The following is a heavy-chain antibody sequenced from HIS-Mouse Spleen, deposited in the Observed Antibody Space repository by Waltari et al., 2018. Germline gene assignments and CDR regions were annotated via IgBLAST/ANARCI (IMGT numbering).Heavy chain of an antibody. CDR2: IDYRGST. J-gene: IGHJ2*01. Sequence: QLQLQESGPGLVKPSETLSLTCTVSGGSISSSSYYWGWIRQPPGKGLEWIGRIDYRGSTYSNPYLKSRVTISGDTPQDQFSLKLSSVTAAETAVYYCAREIPYSSSWYDWYFNLWGRGTLVTVSS. CDR1: GGSISSSSYY. CDR3: AREIPYSSSWYDWYFNL. D-gene: IGHD6-13*01. V-gene: IGHV4-39*07.